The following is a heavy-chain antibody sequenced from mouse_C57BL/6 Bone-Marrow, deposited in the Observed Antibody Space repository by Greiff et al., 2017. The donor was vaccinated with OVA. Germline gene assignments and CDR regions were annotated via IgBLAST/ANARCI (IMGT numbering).Heavy chain of an antibody. Sequence: EVKLVESGGGLVQPGGSLKLSCAASGFTFSDYYMYWVRQTPEKRLEWVAYISNGGGSTNYTDTVKGRFTISRDNAKNTMYLQMNRLKAEDTAMYYCARRGDDVAWFAYWGQGTLVTVSA. J-gene: IGHJ3*01. CDR1: GFTFSDYY. CDR3: ARRGDDVAWFAY. V-gene: IGHV5-12*01. CDR2: ISNGGGST.